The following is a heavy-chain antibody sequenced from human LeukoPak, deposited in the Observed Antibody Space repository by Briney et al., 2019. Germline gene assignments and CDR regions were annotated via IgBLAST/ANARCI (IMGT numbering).Heavy chain of an antibody. CDR2: IYYSGST. CDR3: ARDSGGYYFLH. V-gene: IGHV4-39*07. D-gene: IGHD3-22*01. CDR1: GGSISSSSYY. Sequence: SETLSLTCTVSGGSISSSSYYWGWIRQPPGKGLEWIGSIYYSGSTYYNPSLKSRVTISVDTSKNQFSLKLSSVTAADTAVYYCARDSGGYYFLHWGQGTLVTVSS. J-gene: IGHJ4*02.